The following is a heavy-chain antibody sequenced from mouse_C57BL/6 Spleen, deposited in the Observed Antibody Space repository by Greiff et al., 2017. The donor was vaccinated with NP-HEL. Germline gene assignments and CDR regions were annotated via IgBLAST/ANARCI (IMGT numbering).Heavy chain of an antibody. J-gene: IGHJ2*01. CDR2: ISSGGSYT. V-gene: IGHV5-6*01. Sequence: EVQLVESGGDLVKPGGSLKLSCAASGFTFSSYGMSWVRQTPDKRLEWVATISSGGSYTYYPDSVKGRFTISRDNAKNTLYLQMSSLKSEDTAMYYCARQGNYGNFDYWGQGTTLTVSS. CDR1: GFTFSSYG. CDR3: ARQGNYGNFDY. D-gene: IGHD2-1*01.